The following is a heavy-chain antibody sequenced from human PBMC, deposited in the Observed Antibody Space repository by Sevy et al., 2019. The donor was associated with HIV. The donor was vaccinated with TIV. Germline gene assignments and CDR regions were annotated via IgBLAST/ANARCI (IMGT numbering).Heavy chain of an antibody. CDR1: GFTFGDYA. CDR3: TRARDRGYYGSGSYFYYYGMDV. Sequence: GESLKISCTASGFTFGDYAMSWFRQAPGKGLEWVGFIRSKAYGGTTEYAASVKGRFTISRDDSKSIAYLQMNSLKTEDTAVYYCTRARDRGYYGSGSYFYYYGMDVWGQGTTVTVSS. J-gene: IGHJ6*02. D-gene: IGHD3-10*01. CDR2: IRSKAYGGTT. V-gene: IGHV3-49*03.